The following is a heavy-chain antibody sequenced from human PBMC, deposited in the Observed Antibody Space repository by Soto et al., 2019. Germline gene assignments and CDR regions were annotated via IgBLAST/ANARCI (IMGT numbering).Heavy chain of an antibody. Sequence: SETLSLTCSVFGDSISRNGYFWTWIRQHPGKGLEWIGYIYYDGRSYYTPSLKSRVIISVDTSKNQFSLNLTAVTAADTAVYYCARGTMLRGPGYYYAMDVWGQGTTVTVSS. V-gene: IGHV4-31*03. D-gene: IGHD3-10*01. CDR3: ARGTMLRGPGYYYAMDV. J-gene: IGHJ6*02. CDR2: IYYDGRS. CDR1: GDSISRNGYF.